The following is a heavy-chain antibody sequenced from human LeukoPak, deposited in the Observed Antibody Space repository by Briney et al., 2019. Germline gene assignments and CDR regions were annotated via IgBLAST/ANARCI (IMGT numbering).Heavy chain of an antibody. CDR2: INPSGGST. CDR3: ARDWGVEARPGYMDV. CDR1: GYSFTSYY. D-gene: IGHD6-6*01. V-gene: IGHV1-46*01. J-gene: IGHJ6*03. Sequence: ASVKVSCKASGYSFTSYYIHWVRQAPGQGLEWMGLINPSGGSTTYPQKFQGNITMTSDMSTTTVYMELSSLRSEDTAVYFCARDWGVEARPGYMDVWGKGTTVTVSS.